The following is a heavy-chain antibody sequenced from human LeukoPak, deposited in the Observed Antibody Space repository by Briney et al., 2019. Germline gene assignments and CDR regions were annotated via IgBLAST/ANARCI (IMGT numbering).Heavy chain of an antibody. D-gene: IGHD2-2*01. CDR2: IWYDGSNK. CDR3: ARDLEPAAALLNY. J-gene: IGHJ4*02. Sequence: GGSLRLSCAASGFTFSSYGMHWVRQAPGKGLEWVAVIWYDGSNKYYADSVKGRFTISRDNSKNTLYLQMNSLRAEDTAVYYCARDLEPAAALLNYWGQGTLVTVSS. CDR1: GFTFSSYG. V-gene: IGHV3-33*01.